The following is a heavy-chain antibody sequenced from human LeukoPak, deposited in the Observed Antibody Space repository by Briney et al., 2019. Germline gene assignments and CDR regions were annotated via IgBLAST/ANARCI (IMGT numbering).Heavy chain of an antibody. J-gene: IGHJ3*02. CDR1: GGSISSGSYY. Sequence: SETLSLTCTVSGGSISSGSYYWSWIRQPAGKGLEWIGRIYTSGSTNYNPSLKSRVTISVDTSKNQFSLKLSSVTAADTAVYYCARDSEMATAYDAFDIWGQGTMVTVSS. D-gene: IGHD5-24*01. CDR3: ARDSEMATAYDAFDI. CDR2: IYTSGST. V-gene: IGHV4-61*02.